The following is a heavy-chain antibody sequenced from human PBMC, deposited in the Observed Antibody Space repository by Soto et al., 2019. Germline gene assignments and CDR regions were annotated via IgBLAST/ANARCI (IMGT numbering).Heavy chain of an antibody. CDR3: VNSVLVAATIGYAFDI. Sequence: GGSLRLSCSASGFTFSSYAMHWVRQAPGKGLESVSAISSNGGSTYYADSVKGRFTISRDNSKNTLYLQMSSLRAEDTAVYYCVNSVLVAATIGYAFDIWGQGTMVTVSS. J-gene: IGHJ3*02. CDR2: ISSNGGST. CDR1: GFTFSSYA. V-gene: IGHV3-64D*08. D-gene: IGHD2-15*01.